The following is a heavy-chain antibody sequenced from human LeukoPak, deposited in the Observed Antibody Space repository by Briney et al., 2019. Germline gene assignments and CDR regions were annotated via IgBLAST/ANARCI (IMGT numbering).Heavy chain of an antibody. CDR2: INHSGST. D-gene: IGHD3-10*01. V-gene: IGHV4-34*01. CDR3: ARHLLWFGELLWYFDL. Sequence: SETLSLTCAVYGGSFSGYYWSWIRQPPGKGLEWIGEINHSGSTYYNPSLKSRVTISVDTSKNQFSLKLSSVTAADTAVYYCARHLLWFGELLWYFDLWGRGTLVTVSS. CDR1: GGSFSGYY. J-gene: IGHJ2*01.